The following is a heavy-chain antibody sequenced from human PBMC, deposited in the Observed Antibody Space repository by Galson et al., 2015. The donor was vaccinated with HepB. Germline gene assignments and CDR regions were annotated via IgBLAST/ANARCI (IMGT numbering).Heavy chain of an antibody. V-gene: IGHV1-18*04. CDR1: GSTFTSYG. CDR3: ARCGPFASFRSPDAFDI. Sequence: SVKVSCKASGSTFTSYGISWVRQAPGQGLEWMGWISAYNGNTNYAQKLQGRVTMTTDTSTSTAYMELRSLRSDDTAVYYCARCGPFASFRSPDAFDIWGQGTMVTVSS. CDR2: ISAYNGNT. D-gene: IGHD3-3*01. J-gene: IGHJ3*02.